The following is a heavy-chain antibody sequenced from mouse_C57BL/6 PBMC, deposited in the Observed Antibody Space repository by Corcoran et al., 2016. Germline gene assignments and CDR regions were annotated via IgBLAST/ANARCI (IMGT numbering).Heavy chain of an antibody. Sequence: EVQLQQSGPELVKPGASVKISCKASGYTFTDYYMNWVKQSHGKSLEWIGDINPNNGGTSYNQKFKGKATLTVDKSSSTAYMELRSLTSEDSAVYYCARGANYGYDVPYFDYWGQGTTLTVSS. CDR3: ARGANYGYDVPYFDY. CDR2: INPNNGGT. V-gene: IGHV1-26*01. D-gene: IGHD2-2*01. J-gene: IGHJ2*01. CDR1: GYTFTDYY.